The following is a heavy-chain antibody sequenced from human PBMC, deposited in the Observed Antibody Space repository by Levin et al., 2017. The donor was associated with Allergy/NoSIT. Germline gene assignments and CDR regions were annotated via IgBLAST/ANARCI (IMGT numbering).Heavy chain of an antibody. Sequence: PGGSLRLSCAASGFTFSSYGMHWVRQAPGKGLEWVAVISYDGSNKYYADSVKGRFTISRDNSKNTLYVQMNSLRAEDTAVYYCANQYCSHTRCSLGYYFDYWGQGTLVTVSS. D-gene: IGHD2-2*01. CDR2: ISYDGSNK. J-gene: IGHJ4*02. CDR3: ANQYCSHTRCSLGYYFDY. CDR1: GFTFSSYG. V-gene: IGHV3-30*18.